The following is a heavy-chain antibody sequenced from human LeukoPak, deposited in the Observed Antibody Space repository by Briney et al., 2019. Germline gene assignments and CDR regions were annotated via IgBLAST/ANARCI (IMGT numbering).Heavy chain of an antibody. CDR1: GGSFSGYY. Sequence: SETLSLTCAVYGGSFSGYYWSWIRRPPGKGLEWIGEINHSGSTNYNPSLKSQVTISVDTSKNQFSLKLSSVTAADTAVYYCARGLYFDYWGQGTLVTVSS. V-gene: IGHV4-34*01. CDR2: INHSGST. CDR3: ARGLYFDY. J-gene: IGHJ4*02.